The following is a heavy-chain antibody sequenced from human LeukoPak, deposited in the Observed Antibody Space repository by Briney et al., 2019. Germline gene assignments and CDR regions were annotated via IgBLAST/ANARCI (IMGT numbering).Heavy chain of an antibody. J-gene: IGHJ6*03. D-gene: IGHD2-8*01. V-gene: IGHV3-21*01. CDR1: AFTFRRYS. CDR2: ISGDSTYI. Sequence: PGGSLRLSCAASAFTFRRYSINWVRQAPGRGLEGVSTISGDSTYIYYADSVKGRFTISRDNANNSPSLQMNGLRAEDTAVYYCAREGGNGDYFYYMDVWGKGTTVTVSS. CDR3: AREGGNGDYFYYMDV.